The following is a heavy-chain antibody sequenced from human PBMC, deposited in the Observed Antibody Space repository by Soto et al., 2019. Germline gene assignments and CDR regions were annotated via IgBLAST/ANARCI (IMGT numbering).Heavy chain of an antibody. CDR1: GFTFSSSA. J-gene: IGHJ3*02. D-gene: IGHD3-3*01. CDR3: AKVSGDPFI. CDR2: ISNSGSTT. V-gene: IGHV3-23*01. Sequence: QLLESGGGLVQPGGSLRLSCAASGFTFSSSAMSWVRQAPGKGLEWVSFISNSGSTTYYTDSVKGRFTISRDNSKNTLYLQMNSLRAEDTAVYYCAKVSGDPFIWGQGTMVTVSS.